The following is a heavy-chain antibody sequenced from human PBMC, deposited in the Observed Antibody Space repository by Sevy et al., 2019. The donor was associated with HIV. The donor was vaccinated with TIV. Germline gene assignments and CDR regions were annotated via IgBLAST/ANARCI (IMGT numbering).Heavy chain of an antibody. CDR1: GYTFTSYG. Sequence: ASVKVSCKASGYTFTSYGISWVRQAPGQGLEWMGWISAYNGNTNYAQKLQGRVTMTTDTSTSTAYMELRSLRSDDTAVYYCARGPYYSDSSGYYYMYDYWGQGTLVTFSS. CDR2: ISAYNGNT. CDR3: ARGPYYSDSSGYYYMYDY. J-gene: IGHJ4*02. D-gene: IGHD3-22*01. V-gene: IGHV1-18*01.